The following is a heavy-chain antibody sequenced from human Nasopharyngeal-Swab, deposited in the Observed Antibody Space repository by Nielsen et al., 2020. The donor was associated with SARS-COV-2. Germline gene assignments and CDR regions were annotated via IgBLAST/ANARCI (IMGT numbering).Heavy chain of an antibody. CDR1: GGSFSDNY. D-gene: IGHD3-10*01. J-gene: IGHJ6*03. Sequence: SQTLSLTCAVYGGSFSDNYWNWVRQSPGKGLEWIGEISHLGATNYKSSLKSRVVLSVDSSNSQFSLRLTSVTAADTGVYYCVRGYRTWSFPSSYYYYHMDVWGQGTTVTVSS. CDR3: VRGYRTWSFPSSYYYYHMDV. V-gene: IGHV4-34*01. CDR2: ISHLGAT.